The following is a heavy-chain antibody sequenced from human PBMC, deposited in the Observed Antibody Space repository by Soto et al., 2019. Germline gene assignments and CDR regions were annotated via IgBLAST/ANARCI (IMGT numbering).Heavy chain of an antibody. CDR1: GFTFSTYW. CDR3: ARDLARGGTQWYFDY. J-gene: IGHJ4*02. D-gene: IGHD1-1*01. Sequence: HPGGSLRLSCAASGFTFSTYWMSWVRQAPGKGLEWVANINQDGSERYYVDSVKGRFTISRDNAKNSLFLQLNSLRAGDTAVYYCARDLARGGTQWYFDYWGQGTLVTVS. V-gene: IGHV3-7*01. CDR2: INQDGSER.